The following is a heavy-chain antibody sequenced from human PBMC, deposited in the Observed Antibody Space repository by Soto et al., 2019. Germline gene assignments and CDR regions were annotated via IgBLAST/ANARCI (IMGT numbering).Heavy chain of an antibody. J-gene: IGHJ4*02. V-gene: IGHV4-39*01. CDR1: GGSISSRSHY. Sequence: QLQLQESGPGLVKPSETLSLTCTVSGGSISSRSHYWGWIRQSPGKHLEWIGSSFYRGSTHYNPSLTTRVTIPADTSTNQVALKLYSVPAADTAVYYCATADGFGVVTPFFEYWGQGILVTVSS. CDR3: ATADGFGVVTPFFEY. CDR2: SFYRGST. D-gene: IGHD3-3*01.